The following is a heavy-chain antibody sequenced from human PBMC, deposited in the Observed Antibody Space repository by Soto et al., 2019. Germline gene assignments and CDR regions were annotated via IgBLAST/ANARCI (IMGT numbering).Heavy chain of an antibody. CDR1: GYNFTNYA. CDR2: ISAHSGYT. V-gene: IGHV1-18*04. Sequence: QVQLEQSGGEVKKSGASVKVSCKTSGYNFTNYAITWVRQAPGQGLRWMGWISAHSGYTYYAQSLRGRVTMSTDTSTSTAYMELRSLRSDDTAVYYCARYDTIFGTNEVDNWGQGTLVTVSS. J-gene: IGHJ4*02. D-gene: IGHD3-3*01. CDR3: ARYDTIFGTNEVDN.